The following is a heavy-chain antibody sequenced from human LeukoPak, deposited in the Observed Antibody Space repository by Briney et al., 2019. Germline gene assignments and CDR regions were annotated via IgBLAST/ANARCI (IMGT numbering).Heavy chain of an antibody. CDR1: GFTFRDYW. Sequence: HTGGSLRLSCAASGFTFRDYWMSWVRQAPGKGLEWVANIKTDGTEAYYMDSVKGRFNISRDNAKNALYLQMSSLRTEDTAVYYCAAEAAYYYDSRDAFDVWGQGTMVTVSS. V-gene: IGHV3-7*05. CDR2: IKTDGTEA. D-gene: IGHD3-22*01. J-gene: IGHJ3*01. CDR3: AAEAAYYYDSRDAFDV.